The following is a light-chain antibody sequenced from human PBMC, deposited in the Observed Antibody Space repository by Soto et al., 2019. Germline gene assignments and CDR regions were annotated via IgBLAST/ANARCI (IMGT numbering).Light chain of an antibody. V-gene: IGKV3-20*01. CDR2: GAS. CDR1: QSVSSSY. Sequence: EIVLTQSPGTLSLSPGERATLSCRASQSVSSSYLAWYQQKPGQAPRLLIYGASSRATGIPDRFSGSGSVTDFTLTISRLEPEDVAVYYCQQDGSSPPTFGQGTKVEIK. J-gene: IGKJ1*01. CDR3: QQDGSSPPT.